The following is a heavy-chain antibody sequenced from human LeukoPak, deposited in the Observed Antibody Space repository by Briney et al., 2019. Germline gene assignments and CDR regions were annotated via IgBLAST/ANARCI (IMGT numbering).Heavy chain of an antibody. CDR1: GFTFSSYA. CDR3: ARRPVEYSTSTRYFDY. J-gene: IGHJ4*02. V-gene: IGHV3-23*01. CDR2: ISGSGGST. Sequence: GGSLRLSCAASGFTFSSYAMSWVRQAPGKGLEWVSTISGSGGSTYYAESVKGRFTISRDNSKNTLYVQMNSLRAEDTAVYYCARRPVEYSTSTRYFDYWGQGTLVTVSS. D-gene: IGHD6-6*01.